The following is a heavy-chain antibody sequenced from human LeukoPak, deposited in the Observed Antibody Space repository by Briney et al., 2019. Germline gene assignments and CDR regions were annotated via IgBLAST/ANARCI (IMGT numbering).Heavy chain of an antibody. D-gene: IGHD3-10*01. CDR1: GFTFNNYN. CDR3: LTRGLDY. V-gene: IGHV3-21*01. Sequence: GGSLKLSCATSGFTFNNYNMNWVRQAPGRALEWVSSITSSGTYIFYADSVKGRFTISRDNAKNSLYLQMNSLRIEDTAVYSCLTRGLDYWGHGTQVTVSS. CDR2: ITSSGTYI. J-gene: IGHJ4*01.